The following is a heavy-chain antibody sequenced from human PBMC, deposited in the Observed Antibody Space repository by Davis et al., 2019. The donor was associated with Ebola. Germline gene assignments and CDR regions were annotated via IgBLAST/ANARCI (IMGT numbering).Heavy chain of an antibody. CDR1: GGSISYYY. V-gene: IGHV4-59*04. CDR3: AKSISGYDLLDAFDI. CDR2: IYYSGST. D-gene: IGHD5-12*01. Sequence: MPSETLSLTCTVSGGSISYYYWSWIRQPPGKGLEWTGRIYYSGSTYYNPSLKSRVTISVDTSKNQFSLKLSSVTAADTAVYYCAKSISGYDLLDAFDIWGQGTMVTVSS. J-gene: IGHJ3*02.